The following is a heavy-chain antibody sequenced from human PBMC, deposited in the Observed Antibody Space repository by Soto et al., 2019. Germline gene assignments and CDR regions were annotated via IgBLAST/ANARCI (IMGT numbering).Heavy chain of an antibody. CDR2: ISSSSDFI. J-gene: IGHJ5*02. CDR3: ARGAHGIDRLDH. Sequence: GGSLRLSCEVSGFTFRSYEMHWVRQAPGKGLEWLSYISSSSDFIYYSESVKGRFTISRDNANNSLYLQMNSLRAADTAIYYCARGAHGIDRLDHCGQGAPVTISS. V-gene: IGHV3-48*03. CDR1: GFTFRSYE.